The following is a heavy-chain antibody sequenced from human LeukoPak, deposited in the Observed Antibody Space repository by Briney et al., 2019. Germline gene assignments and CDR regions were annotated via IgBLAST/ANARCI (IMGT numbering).Heavy chain of an antibody. CDR3: ARAIQESSGWYLARPNPYYYYYGMDV. Sequence: ASVKVSCKASGYTFTSYAMNWVRQAPGQGLEWMGWINTNTGNPTYAQGFTGRFVFSLDTSVSTAYLQISSLKAEDAAVYYCARAIQESSGWYLARPNPYYYYYGMDVWGQGTTVTVSS. D-gene: IGHD6-19*01. J-gene: IGHJ6*02. CDR1: GYTFTSYA. CDR2: INTNTGNP. V-gene: IGHV7-4-1*02.